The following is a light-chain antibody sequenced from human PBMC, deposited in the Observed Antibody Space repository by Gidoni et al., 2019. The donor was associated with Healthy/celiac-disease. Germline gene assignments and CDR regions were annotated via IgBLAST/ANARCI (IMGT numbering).Light chain of an antibody. J-gene: IGKJ1*01. CDR3: QQYGSSPRT. CDR2: GAS. V-gene: IGKV3-20*01. CDR1: QSVSSSY. Sequence: MVLTQSTGTLSLSPGERATLSCRASQSVSSSYLAWYQQKPGQAPRLLIYGASSRATGIPDRFSGSGSGTDFTLTISRLEPEDFAVYYCQQYGSSPRTFGQGTKVEIK.